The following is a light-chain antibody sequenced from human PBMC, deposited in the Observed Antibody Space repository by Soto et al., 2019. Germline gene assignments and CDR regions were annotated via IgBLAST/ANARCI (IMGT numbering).Light chain of an antibody. Sequence: DVVITQTPLSLSVTPGQPASISCKSSQCLLHITGETFLFWYLQKPGQSPQLLIYEVSTRVSGVPDRFSGSGSGTDFTLEISRVETDDVGIYYCMQSTQLPPTFGQGTRLEIK. J-gene: IGKJ5*01. CDR3: MQSTQLPPT. CDR2: EVS. V-gene: IGKV2D-29*02. CDR1: QCLLHITGETF.